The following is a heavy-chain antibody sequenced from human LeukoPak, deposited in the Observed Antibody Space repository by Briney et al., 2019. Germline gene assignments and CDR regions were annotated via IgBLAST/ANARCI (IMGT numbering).Heavy chain of an antibody. Sequence: PGGSLRLSCAASGFTFSSYWMSWVRQAPGKGLEWVANIKQDGSEKYYVDSVKGRFTISRDNAKNSLYLQMNSLRAEDTAVYYCARIQSSSWYYDAFDIWGQGTMVTVSS. V-gene: IGHV3-7*01. CDR3: ARIQSSSWYYDAFDI. CDR1: GFTFSSYW. J-gene: IGHJ3*02. CDR2: IKQDGSEK. D-gene: IGHD6-13*01.